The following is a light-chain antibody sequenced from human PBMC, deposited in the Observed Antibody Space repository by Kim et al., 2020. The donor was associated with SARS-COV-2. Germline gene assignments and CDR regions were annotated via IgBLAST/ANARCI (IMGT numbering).Light chain of an antibody. CDR1: KWGDKY. Sequence: AGQPASTTCAGDKWGDKYACWYQQKPGQSPVLVIYKDSKRPSGIPERFSGSNSGNTATLTISGTQAMDEADYYCQAWDSSTAVFGTGTKVTVL. J-gene: IGLJ1*01. V-gene: IGLV3-1*01. CDR3: QAWDSSTAV. CDR2: KDS.